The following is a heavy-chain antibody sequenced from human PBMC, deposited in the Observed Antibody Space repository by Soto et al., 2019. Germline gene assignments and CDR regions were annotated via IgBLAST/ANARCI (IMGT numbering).Heavy chain of an antibody. CDR1: GGSINSGGYY. J-gene: IGHJ4*02. CDR2: IYYSGST. D-gene: IGHD3-16*01. CDR3: ARDRHWGTSRGFDY. V-gene: IGHV4-30-4*08. Sequence: QLQLQESGPGLVKPSQTLSLTCSVSGGSINSGGYYWTWIRQHPGKGLEWIGYIYYSGSTYYNPSLKSRVTLSIDTSKNQFSRRLSSGTAADTAVYYCARDRHWGTSRGFDYWGQGTLVTVSS.